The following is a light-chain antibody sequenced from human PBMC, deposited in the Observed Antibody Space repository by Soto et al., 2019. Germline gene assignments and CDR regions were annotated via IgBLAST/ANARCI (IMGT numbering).Light chain of an antibody. CDR3: QQYYSSPCT. CDR2: WAA. J-gene: IGKJ2*02. Sequence: DIVMTQSPDSLAVSLGERATINCKSSQSVLYSSNNKNYLAWYQQKPGRPPKLLIYWAATRESGVPDRFNGSRSGTDFTLPITSLQAEDPAVYYYQQYYSSPCTFGHGTKLEIK. CDR1: QSVLYSSNNKNY. V-gene: IGKV4-1*01.